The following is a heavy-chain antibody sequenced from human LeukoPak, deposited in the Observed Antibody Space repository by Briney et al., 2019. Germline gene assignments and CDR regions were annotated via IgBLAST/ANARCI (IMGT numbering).Heavy chain of an antibody. CDR3: ARDSTPTYYSGTYYFEY. D-gene: IGHD1-26*01. J-gene: IGHJ4*02. Sequence: ASVKVSCKASGYTFSSYYMHWVRQAPGQGLEWMGIINLRGGSTTYAQKFQGRVTMTRDTSTSTVYMELSSLRSEDTAVYYCARDSTPTYYSGTYYFEYWGQGTLVTVSS. V-gene: IGHV1-46*01. CDR2: INLRGGST. CDR1: GYTFSSYY.